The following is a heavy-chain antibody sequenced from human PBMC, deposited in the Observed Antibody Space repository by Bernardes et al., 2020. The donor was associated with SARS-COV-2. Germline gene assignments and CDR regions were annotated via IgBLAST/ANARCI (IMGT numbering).Heavy chain of an antibody. CDR2: INQDGSAT. V-gene: IGHV3-7*01. J-gene: IGHJ6*02. Sequence: WGSLRLSCATSGFTFTTYSMTWVRQAPGKGLEWVATINQDGSATAYADSVKGRFTISRDNAKNTLYLQMNSLRAEDTAVYYCEVNYYNGMDLWGQGTTVTVSS. D-gene: IGHD4-4*01. CDR3: EVNYYNGMDL. CDR1: GFTFTTYS.